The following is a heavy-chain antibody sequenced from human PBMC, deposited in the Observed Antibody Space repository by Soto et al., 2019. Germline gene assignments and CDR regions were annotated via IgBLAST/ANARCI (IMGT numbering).Heavy chain of an antibody. Sequence: GGSLRLSXSASGFTFTNYAIHWIRQAPGKGLEYVSAISSTGGSTYYADSVKGRFTISRDNSKNTVYLQMSSLRSEDSAVYHCVARYCSSTTCYQVDYWGQGTLVTVSS. D-gene: IGHD2-2*01. J-gene: IGHJ4*02. V-gene: IGHV3-64D*06. CDR2: ISSTGGST. CDR3: VARYCSSTTCYQVDY. CDR1: GFTFTNYA.